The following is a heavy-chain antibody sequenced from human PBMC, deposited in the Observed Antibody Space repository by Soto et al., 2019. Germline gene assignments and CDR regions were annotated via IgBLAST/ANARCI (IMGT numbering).Heavy chain of an antibody. CDR3: ARVPPVVTPRGTYYYYYYGMDV. CDR2: INHSGST. CDR1: GGSFSGYY. Sequence: SETLSLTCAVYGGSFSGYYWTWIRQPPGTGLEWIGEINHSGSTNYNPSLKSRVTISVDTSKNQFSLKLTSVTAADTAVYYCARVPPVVTPRGTYYYYYYGMDVWGQGTTVT. D-gene: IGHD2-21*02. J-gene: IGHJ6*02. V-gene: IGHV4-34*01.